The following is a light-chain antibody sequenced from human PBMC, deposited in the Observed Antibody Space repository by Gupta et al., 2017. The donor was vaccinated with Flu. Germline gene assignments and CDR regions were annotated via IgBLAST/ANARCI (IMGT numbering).Light chain of an antibody. CDR3: QKYNSVPWT. J-gene: IGKJ1*01. CDR2: GAS. Sequence: GDRVTITCRASQDISNSLAWYQQTPGKVPKLVIFGASTLQSGVPSRFSGSGSGTEFTLTISSLQPEDVATYYFQKYNSVPWTFGQGTKVEIK. V-gene: IGKV1-27*01. CDR1: QDISNS.